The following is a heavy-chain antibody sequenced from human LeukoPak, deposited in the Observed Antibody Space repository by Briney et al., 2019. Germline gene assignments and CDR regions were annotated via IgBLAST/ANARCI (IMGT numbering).Heavy chain of an antibody. J-gene: IGHJ6*03. CDR2: ISYDGSNK. Sequence: PGGSLRLSCAASGFTFSSYGMHWVRQAPGKGLEWVAVISYDGSNKYYADSMKGRFTISRDNSKNTLYLQMNSLRAEDTAVYYCAKHVAHYYYFYMDVWGKGTTVTVSS. D-gene: IGHD2-15*01. CDR1: GFTFSSYG. CDR3: AKHVAHYYYFYMDV. V-gene: IGHV3-30*18.